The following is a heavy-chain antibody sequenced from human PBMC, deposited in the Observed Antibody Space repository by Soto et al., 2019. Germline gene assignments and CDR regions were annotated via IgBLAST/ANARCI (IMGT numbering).Heavy chain of an antibody. Sequence: ASVKVSCKASGGTFSSYTISWVRQAPGQGLEWMGRIIPILGIANYAQKFQGRVTITADKSTSTAYMELSSLRSEDTAVYYCASSGRESINWFDPWGQGTLVTVSS. CDR2: IIPILGIA. CDR3: ASSGRESINWFDP. V-gene: IGHV1-69*02. D-gene: IGHD6-25*01. CDR1: GGTFSSYT. J-gene: IGHJ5*02.